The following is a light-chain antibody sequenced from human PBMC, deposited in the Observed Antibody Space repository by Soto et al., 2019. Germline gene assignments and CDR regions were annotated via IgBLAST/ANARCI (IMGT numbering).Light chain of an antibody. Sequence: DIQMTQSPSSLSASVGDRVTITCRASQSISGYLNWYQQKPGKAPKVLIYAASSLQSGVPSRFSGSGSGTDVTLTISSLQPEDFATYYCQQSYSTPFTFGPGNKVDI. CDR2: AAS. J-gene: IGKJ3*01. CDR3: QQSYSTPFT. V-gene: IGKV1-39*01. CDR1: QSISGY.